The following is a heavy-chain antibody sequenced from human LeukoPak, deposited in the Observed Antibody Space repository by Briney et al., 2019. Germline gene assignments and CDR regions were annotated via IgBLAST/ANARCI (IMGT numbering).Heavy chain of an antibody. Sequence: SETLSLTCTVSGGSISSFYWSWIRQPPGKGLEWIGYMYYSGSTNYNPSLKSRVTISVDTSKTQFSLKLSSVTAADTAVYYCARGWWDSSGYYFVDYWGQGTLVTVSS. V-gene: IGHV4-59*01. CDR1: GGSISSFY. J-gene: IGHJ4*02. D-gene: IGHD3-22*01. CDR3: ARGWWDSSGYYFVDY. CDR2: MYYSGST.